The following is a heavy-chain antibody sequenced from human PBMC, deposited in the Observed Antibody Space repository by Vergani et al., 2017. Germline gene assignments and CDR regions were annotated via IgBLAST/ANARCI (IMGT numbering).Heavy chain of an antibody. J-gene: IGHJ4*02. V-gene: IGHV3-30-3*01. CDR1: GFSFGNYA. Sequence: QVKLEESGGGVVQPGRSLRLSCAASGFSFGNYAMHWVRQAPGKGLEWVGVISYDGTEKKYEDSVNGRFTISRDNSKKMKSLQMNSLRVEDTAVYYCARGGRGIIIVVPSTHLWGQGTQVSVS. CDR2: ISYDGTEK. CDR3: ARGGRGIIIVVPSTHL. D-gene: IGHD3-22*01.